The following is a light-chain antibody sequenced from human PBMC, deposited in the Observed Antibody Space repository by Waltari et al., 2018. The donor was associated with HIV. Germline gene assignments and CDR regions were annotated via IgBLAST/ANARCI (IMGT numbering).Light chain of an antibody. CDR1: SSNIGAGYD. J-gene: IGLJ1*01. CDR3: QSYDSTLSGPRV. CDR2: ENN. V-gene: IGLV1-40*01. Sequence: QSVLTQPPSVSGAPGQGVTISCTGSSSNIGAGYDVHWYRHLPGTAPKLLIHENNKRPSGVPDRFSGSRSGTSASLAISGLQADDEADYYCQSYDSTLSGPRVFGTGTKVTVL.